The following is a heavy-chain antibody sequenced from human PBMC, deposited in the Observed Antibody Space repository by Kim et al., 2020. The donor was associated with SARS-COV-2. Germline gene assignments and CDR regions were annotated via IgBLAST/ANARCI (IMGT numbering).Heavy chain of an antibody. CDR3: ARARDSGSYYGFDP. D-gene: IGHD1-26*01. Sequence: AQKFQGRVTMTRDTSISTAYMELSRLRSDDTAVYYCARARDSGSYYGFDPWGQGTLVTVSS. J-gene: IGHJ5*02. V-gene: IGHV1-2*02.